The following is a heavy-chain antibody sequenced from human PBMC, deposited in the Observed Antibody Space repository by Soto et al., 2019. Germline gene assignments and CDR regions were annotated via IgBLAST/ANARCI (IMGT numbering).Heavy chain of an antibody. J-gene: IGHJ3*02. CDR1: GFTFSSYS. CDR3: ASLDSSGYHDAFDI. Sequence: PGGSLRLSCAASGFTFSSYSMNWVRQAPGKGLEWVSSISSSSSYIYYADSVKGRFTISRDNAKNSLYLQMNSLRAEDTAVYYCASLDSSGYHDAFDIWGQGTMVTVSS. CDR2: ISSSSSYI. V-gene: IGHV3-21*01. D-gene: IGHD3-22*01.